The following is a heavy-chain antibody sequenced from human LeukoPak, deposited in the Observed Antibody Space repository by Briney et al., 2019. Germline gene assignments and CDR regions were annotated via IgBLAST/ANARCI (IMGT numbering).Heavy chain of an antibody. D-gene: IGHD3-22*01. J-gene: IGHJ4*02. Sequence: PGGSLRLSCAASGFIVSSHHMSWIRQAPGKGLEWVAVIHSDGRIHYAASVKGRFTISRDNSKNTLYLQMNSLRAEDTAVYYCATPERSDSSGYYYWGQGTLVTVSS. CDR1: GFIVSSHH. CDR2: IHSDGRI. CDR3: ATPERSDSSGYYY. V-gene: IGHV3-53*01.